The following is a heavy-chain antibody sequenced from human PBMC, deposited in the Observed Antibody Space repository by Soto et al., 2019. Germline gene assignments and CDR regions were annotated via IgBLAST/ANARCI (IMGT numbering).Heavy chain of an antibody. CDR1: GGSISSSSYY. CDR2: IYYSGST. D-gene: IGHD3-3*01. CDR3: ASLPTSYYDFWSGYYDYGMDV. V-gene: IGHV4-39*01. Sequence: PSETLSLTCTVSGGSISSSSYYWGWIRQPPGKGLEWIGSIYYSGSTYYNPSLKSRVTISVDTSKNQLSLKLSSVTAADTAVYYCASLPTSYYDFWSGYYDYGMDVWGQGTTVNVSS. J-gene: IGHJ6*01.